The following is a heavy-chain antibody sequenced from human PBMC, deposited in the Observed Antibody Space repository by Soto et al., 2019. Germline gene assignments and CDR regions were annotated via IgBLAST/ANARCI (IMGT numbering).Heavy chain of an antibody. CDR3: AEDFYDSDAFDI. CDR1: GFTFSSYG. Sequence: GGSLRLSCAASGFTFSSYGMHWVRQAPGKGLEWVAVISYDGSNKYYADSVKGRFTISRDNSKNTLYLQMNSLRAEDTAVYYYAEDFYDSDAFDIWGQGTMVTVSS. D-gene: IGHD3-22*01. J-gene: IGHJ3*02. CDR2: ISYDGSNK. V-gene: IGHV3-30*18.